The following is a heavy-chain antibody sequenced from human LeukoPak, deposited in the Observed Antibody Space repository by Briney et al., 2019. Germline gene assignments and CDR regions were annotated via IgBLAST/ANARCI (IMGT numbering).Heavy chain of an antibody. J-gene: IGHJ4*02. CDR2: ISGSGGST. CDR1: GFTFSSYA. Sequence: GGSLRLSCAASGFTFSSYAMSWVRPAPGKGLEWVSAISGSGGSTYYADSVEGRFTISRDNSKNTLYLQMNSLRAEDTAVYYCAKATPIYYDMTPDYWGQGTLVTVSS. D-gene: IGHD3-9*01. V-gene: IGHV3-23*01. CDR3: AKATPIYYDMTPDY.